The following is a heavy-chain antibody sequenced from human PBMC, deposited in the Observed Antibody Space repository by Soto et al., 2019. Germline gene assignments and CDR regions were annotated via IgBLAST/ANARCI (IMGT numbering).Heavy chain of an antibody. J-gene: IGHJ1*01. CDR3: ARAPSGYDTEYFQH. V-gene: IGHV1-18*01. CDR1: GYTFTSYG. D-gene: IGHD5-12*01. Sequence: GASVKVSCKASGYTFTSYGISWVRQAPGQGLEWMGWISAYNGNTNYAQKLQGRVTMTTDTSTSTAYMELRSLRSDDTAVYYCARAPSGYDTEYFQHWGQGTLVTVSS. CDR2: ISAYNGNT.